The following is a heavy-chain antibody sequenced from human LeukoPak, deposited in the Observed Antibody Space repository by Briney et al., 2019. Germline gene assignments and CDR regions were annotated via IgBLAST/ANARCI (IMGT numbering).Heavy chain of an antibody. CDR2: IYHSGST. Sequence: SSETLSLTCTVSGGSISSGGYYWSWIRQPPGKGLEWIGYIYHSGSTYYNPSLKSRVTISVDRSKSQFSLKLSSVTAADTAVYYCARDRGVGGKAGAFDIWGQGTMVTVSS. D-gene: IGHD4-23*01. CDR3: ARDRGVGGKAGAFDI. CDR1: GGSISSGGYY. V-gene: IGHV4-30-2*01. J-gene: IGHJ3*02.